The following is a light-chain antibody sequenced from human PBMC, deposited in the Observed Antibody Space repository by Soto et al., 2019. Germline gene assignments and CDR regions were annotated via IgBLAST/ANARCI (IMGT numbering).Light chain of an antibody. Sequence: DIQMTQSPSTLSAPVGDRVTITCRASQSISSWLAWYQQKPGKAPKLLIYKASSLESGVPSRFSGSGSGTEFTLTISRLQPDDFATYYCQQYNSYSPYTFGQGTKLEIK. CDR1: QSISSW. V-gene: IGKV1-5*03. CDR3: QQYNSYSPYT. CDR2: KAS. J-gene: IGKJ2*01.